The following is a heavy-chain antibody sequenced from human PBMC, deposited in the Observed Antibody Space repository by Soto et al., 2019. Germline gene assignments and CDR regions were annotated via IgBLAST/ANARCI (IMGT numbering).Heavy chain of an antibody. CDR2: IYYSGST. V-gene: IGHV4-31*03. Sequence: QVQLQESGPGLVKPSQTLSLTCTVSGGSISSGGYYWSWIRQHPGKGLEWIGYIYYSGSTYYNPYLKRRFTISVDTSKNQFSLKLSSVTGADTAVEYCARDRADVGSGYYVGYFYYGMDVWGKGTTVTVSS. CDR1: GGSISSGGYY. D-gene: IGHD3-3*01. J-gene: IGHJ6*04. CDR3: ARDRADVGSGYYVGYFYYGMDV.